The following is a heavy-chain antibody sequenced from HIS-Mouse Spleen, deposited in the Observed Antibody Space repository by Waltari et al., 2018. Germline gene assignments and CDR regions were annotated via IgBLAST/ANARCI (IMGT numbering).Heavy chain of an antibody. CDR2: IYYSGST. CDR1: GGSIRTGSHY. D-gene: IGHD6-13*01. Sequence: QLQLQESGPGLVKPSETLSLTCTVSGGSIRTGSHYWGWIRQPPGKGLEWIGSIYYSGSTYYNPSLKSRVTISVDTSKNQFSLKLSSVTAADTAVYYCAREIPYSSSWYDWYFDLWGRGTLVTVSS. V-gene: IGHV4-39*07. CDR3: AREIPYSSSWYDWYFDL. J-gene: IGHJ2*01.